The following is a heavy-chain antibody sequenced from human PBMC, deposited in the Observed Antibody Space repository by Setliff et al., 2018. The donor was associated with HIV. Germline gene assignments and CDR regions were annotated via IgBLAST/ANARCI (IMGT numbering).Heavy chain of an antibody. Sequence: ASVKVSCKASGYLFTGYYMYWVRQAPGQGLEWMGWINVNSGGTKYAQKFQGRVTMTRDTSISTAYMEVSSLRSDDTAVYYCAREGSPIYYFDYWSQGTLVTVSS. CDR1: GYLFTGYY. CDR3: AREGSPIYYFDY. J-gene: IGHJ4*02. V-gene: IGHV1-2*02. CDR2: INVNSGGT. D-gene: IGHD3-10*01.